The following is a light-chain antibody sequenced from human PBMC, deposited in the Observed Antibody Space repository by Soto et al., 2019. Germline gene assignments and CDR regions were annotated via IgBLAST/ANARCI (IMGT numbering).Light chain of an antibody. J-gene: IGKJ4*01. Sequence: DIPLTQSPSILSASVGERVTITCRASQGIHTFLAWYQKKPEKAPKLLIYSASTLQSGVPSRFSGSGSGSEFTLTISSLQPEDFGTYYCQQLHAYPLTFGGGTKVDIK. CDR2: SAS. V-gene: IGKV1-9*01. CDR3: QQLHAYPLT. CDR1: QGIHTF.